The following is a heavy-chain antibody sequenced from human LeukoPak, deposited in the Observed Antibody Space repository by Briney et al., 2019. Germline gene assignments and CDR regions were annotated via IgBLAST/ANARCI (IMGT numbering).Heavy chain of an antibody. D-gene: IGHD6-13*01. CDR3: AKDKMAAADKIYYYYGMDV. CDR2: ISWNSGSI. CDR1: GFTFSSYW. Sequence: GGSLRLSCAASGFTFSSYWMSWVRQAPGKGLEWVSGISWNSGSIGYADSVKGRFTISRDNAKNSLYLQMNSLRAEDTALYYCAKDKMAAADKIYYYYGMDVWGQGTTVTVSS. J-gene: IGHJ6*02. V-gene: IGHV3-9*01.